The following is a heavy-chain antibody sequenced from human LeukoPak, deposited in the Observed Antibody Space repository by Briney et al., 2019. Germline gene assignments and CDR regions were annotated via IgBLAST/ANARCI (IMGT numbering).Heavy chain of an antibody. CDR2: ISGSGGNT. Sequence: GGSLRLSCAASGFTFSSYDMSWVRQAPGKGLEWVSLISGSGGNTYYADSVKGRSTISRDNSKNTLYLQMNSLRAEDTAVYYCAKIRDCTNGVCPEWFDPWGQGTLVTVSS. J-gene: IGHJ5*02. CDR3: AKIRDCTNGVCPEWFDP. V-gene: IGHV3-23*01. D-gene: IGHD2-8*01. CDR1: GFTFSSYD.